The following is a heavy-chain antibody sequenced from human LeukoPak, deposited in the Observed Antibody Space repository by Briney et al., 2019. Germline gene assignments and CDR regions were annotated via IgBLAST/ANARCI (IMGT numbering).Heavy chain of an antibody. CDR2: ISGSGGRGGNT. CDR1: GFTFSNYA. J-gene: IGHJ4*02. D-gene: IGHD2-15*01. CDR3: AKSGLNRFDY. Sequence: PGGSLRLSCAASGFTFSNYAVSWVRQAPGKGLEWVSNISGSGGRGGNTYYADSVKGRFTISRDDSKNTLYLQMNSLRADDTAVYYCAKSGLNRFDYWGQGTLVTVSS. V-gene: IGHV3-23*01.